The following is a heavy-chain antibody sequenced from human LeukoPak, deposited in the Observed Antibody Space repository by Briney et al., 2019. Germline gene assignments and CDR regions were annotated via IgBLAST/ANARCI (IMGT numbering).Heavy chain of an antibody. CDR1: GFTFSNAW. D-gene: IGHD3-16*01. Sequence: SGGALRLSCAAPGFTFSNAWMAWVRQAPGKGQERVANINQDGSTKQYVDSVSGRFTISRDNAKNSLYLQMNSLRAEHTGLYHCARDMKGSLDYCGQGTLVTVSS. J-gene: IGHJ4*02. CDR3: ARDMKGSLDY. V-gene: IGHV3-7*01. CDR2: INQDGSTK.